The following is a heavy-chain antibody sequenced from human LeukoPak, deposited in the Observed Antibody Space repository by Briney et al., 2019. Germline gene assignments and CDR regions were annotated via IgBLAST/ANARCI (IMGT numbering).Heavy chain of an antibody. Sequence: PGGSLRLSCAASGLSFRSYTMNWVRQAPGKGLEWVSCISSSSRTIYYADSVKGRFTISRDNAKNSLYLQMNSLRAEDTAVYYCAREFLEQQPNRGFDPWGQGTLVTVSS. D-gene: IGHD6-13*01. CDR2: ISSSSRTI. CDR3: AREFLEQQPNRGFDP. V-gene: IGHV3-48*04. J-gene: IGHJ5*02. CDR1: GLSFRSYT.